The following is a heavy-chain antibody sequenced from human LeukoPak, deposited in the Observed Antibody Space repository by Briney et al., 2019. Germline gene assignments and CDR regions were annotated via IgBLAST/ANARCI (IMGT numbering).Heavy chain of an antibody. D-gene: IGHD5-12*01. CDR3: ARAQGGYGGLDS. CDR2: ISDTGNTK. Sequence: GGSLRLSCPTSGFTFSDYFMTWIRQAPGKGLEWLSSISDTGNTKNYADSVRGRFTTSRDNAGNSLYLQMHSLRADDTAVYYCARAQGGYGGLDSWGQGTLVTVSS. CDR1: GFTFSDYF. J-gene: IGHJ4*02. V-gene: IGHV3-11*01.